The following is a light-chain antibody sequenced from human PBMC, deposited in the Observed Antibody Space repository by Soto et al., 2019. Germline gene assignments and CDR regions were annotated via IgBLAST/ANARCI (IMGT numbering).Light chain of an antibody. CDR1: SSDIGGYTF. V-gene: IGLV2-14*01. CDR2: GVS. CDR3: SSYTSTTTFSI. J-gene: IGLJ2*01. Sequence: QSALTQPASVSGSPGQSITISCTGTSSDIGGYTFVSWYQRHPGKAPKLMIYGVSNRPSGVSSRFSGSKSGNTASLTISGLQADDEADYYCSSYTSTTTFSIFGGGTKVTVL.